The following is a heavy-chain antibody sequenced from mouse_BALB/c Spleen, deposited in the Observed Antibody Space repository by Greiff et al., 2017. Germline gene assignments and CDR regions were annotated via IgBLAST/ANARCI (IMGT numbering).Heavy chain of an antibody. CDR3: ARDKRGNVYYYAMDY. Sequence: EVMLVESGGGLVQPGGSLKLSCAASGFTFSSYGMSWVRQTPDKRLELVATINSNGGSTYYPDSVKGRFTISRDNAKNTLYLQMSSLKSEDTAMYYCARDKRGNVYYYAMDYWGQGTSVTVSS. CDR2: INSNGGST. D-gene: IGHD2-1*01. V-gene: IGHV5-6-3*01. CDR1: GFTFSSYG. J-gene: IGHJ4*01.